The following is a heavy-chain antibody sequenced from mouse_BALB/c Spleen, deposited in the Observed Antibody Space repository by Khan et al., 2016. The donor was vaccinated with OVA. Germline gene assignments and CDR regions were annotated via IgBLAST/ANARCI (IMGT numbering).Heavy chain of an antibody. J-gene: IGHJ2*01. CDR1: GFSLTNYG. D-gene: IGHD1-1*02. CDR3: ARNRNGYFDY. CDR2: IWSSGIT. V-gene: IGHV2-2*02. Sequence: QVQLKQSGPVLVQPSQSLSITCTVSGFSLTNYGVHWVRQSPGKGLEWLGVIWSSGITDYNATFISRLSISRDISKSQVFFKMNSLLANDTGIYFCARNRNGYFDYWGQGTTLTGSS.